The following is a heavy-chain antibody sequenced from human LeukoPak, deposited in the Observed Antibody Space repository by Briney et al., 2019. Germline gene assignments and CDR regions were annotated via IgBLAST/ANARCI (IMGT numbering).Heavy chain of an antibody. CDR1: GYTFTGYY. CDR2: INPNSGDT. CDR3: ARLINDSPAYGDYY. J-gene: IGHJ4*02. V-gene: IGHV1-2*06. D-gene: IGHD4-17*01. Sequence: ASVKVSCKASGYTFTGYYMHWVRQAPGQGLEWMGRINPNSGDTNYAQKFQGRVTMTRDTSISTAYMELSRLRSDDTAVYYCARLINDSPAYGDYYWGQGTLVTVSS.